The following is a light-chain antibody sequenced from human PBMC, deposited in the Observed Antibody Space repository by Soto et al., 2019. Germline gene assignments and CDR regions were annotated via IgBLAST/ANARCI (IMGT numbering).Light chain of an antibody. CDR3: QQHINGLLT. CDR1: QTVSGS. Sequence: EIVLTQSPATLSLSPGERATLSCRASQTVSGSLAWYQQKPGQAPRLLVYEASNRATGIPARFSGSGSGADFTPTISGLEPEDLALYFCQQHINGLLTVGGGTEVDSK. V-gene: IGKV3-11*01. CDR2: EAS. J-gene: IGKJ4*01.